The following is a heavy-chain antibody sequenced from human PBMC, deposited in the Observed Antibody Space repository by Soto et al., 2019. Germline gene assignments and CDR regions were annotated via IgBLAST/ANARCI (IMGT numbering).Heavy chain of an antibody. Sequence: SETLSLTCTVSGGSISSYYWSWIRQPPGKGLEWIGYIYYSGSTNYNPSLKSRVTISVDTSKNQFSLKLSSVTAADTAVYYCASSKGATVSGDYYYYYGMDVWGQGTTVTVSS. V-gene: IGHV4-59*01. CDR1: GGSISSYY. CDR2: IYYSGST. D-gene: IGHD4-17*01. J-gene: IGHJ6*02. CDR3: ASSKGATVSGDYYYYYGMDV.